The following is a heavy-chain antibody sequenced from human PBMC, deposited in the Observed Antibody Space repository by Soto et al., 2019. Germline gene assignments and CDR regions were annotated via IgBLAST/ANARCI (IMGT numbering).Heavy chain of an antibody. V-gene: IGHV1-2*02. J-gene: IGHJ4*02. CDR2: INPISGGT. CDR3: ARARLTARDC. D-gene: IGHD2-21*02. CDR1: GYTFTGYY. Sequence: GASVKVSCKASGYTFTGYYMHWVRQAPGQGLEWVGWINPISGGTNYAQKFQGRVTMTRDTSINTAYFDVSRLRSDDTAVYYCARARLTARDCWGKGHLVIVSS.